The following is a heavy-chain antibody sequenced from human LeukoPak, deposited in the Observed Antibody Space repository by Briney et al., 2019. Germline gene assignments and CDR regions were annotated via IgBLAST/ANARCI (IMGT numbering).Heavy chain of an antibody. CDR3: ARDCSGGSCPRTNDY. D-gene: IGHD2-15*01. CDR1: GYTFTSYG. J-gene: IGHJ4*02. Sequence: VASVKVSCKASGYTFTSYGISWVRQAPGQGLEWMGWSAADNGNTKYAQKVQGRVTMTTDTSTSTVYMELRSLRSDDTAVYYCARDCSGGSCPRTNDYWGQGTLVTVSS. V-gene: IGHV1-18*01. CDR2: SAADNGNT.